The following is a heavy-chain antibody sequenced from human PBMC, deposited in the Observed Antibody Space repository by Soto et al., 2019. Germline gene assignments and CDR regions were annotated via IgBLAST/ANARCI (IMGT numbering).Heavy chain of an antibody. D-gene: IGHD6-13*01. V-gene: IGHV1-2*04. CDR3: ARGDGSSSWLVGY. Sequence: QVQLVQSGAEVKKPGASVKVSCKASGYTFTGYYMHWVRQAPGQGLEWMGWINPNSGGTNYAQKFQGWVTMTRDTAIRTDYMGLSRLSSDGTAVYYWARGDGSSSWLVGYWGQGTLVTVSS. CDR2: INPNSGGT. CDR1: GYTFTGYY. J-gene: IGHJ4*02.